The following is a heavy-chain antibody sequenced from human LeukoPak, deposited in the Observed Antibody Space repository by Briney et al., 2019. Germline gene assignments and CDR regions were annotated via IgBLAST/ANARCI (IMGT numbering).Heavy chain of an antibody. D-gene: IGHD5-24*01. CDR2: IYSSGST. J-gene: IGHJ4*02. V-gene: IGHV3-66*01. CDR3: ARDAESRDGYVRPNFDY. Sequence: GGSLRLSCAASGFTPRSNYMSWVREAPGKGLEWGSVIYSSGSTYYSDSVKGRFTISRDNTKNTLYLQMNSLRAEDTAVYYCARDAESRDGYVRPNFDYWGQGTLVTVSS. CDR1: GFTPRSNY.